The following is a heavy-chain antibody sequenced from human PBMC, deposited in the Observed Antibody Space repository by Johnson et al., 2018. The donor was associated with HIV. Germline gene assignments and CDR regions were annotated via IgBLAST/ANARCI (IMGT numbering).Heavy chain of an antibody. J-gene: IGHJ3*02. D-gene: IGHD6-19*01. Sequence: KGLEWVAVISYDGSNQYYADSVKGRFTISRDNSKSTLFLQMNSLRVEDTAIYYCAGRSSAWYEDAFDIWGQGTIVTVSS. CDR3: AGRSSAWYEDAFDI. V-gene: IGHV3-30*14. CDR2: ISYDGSNQ.